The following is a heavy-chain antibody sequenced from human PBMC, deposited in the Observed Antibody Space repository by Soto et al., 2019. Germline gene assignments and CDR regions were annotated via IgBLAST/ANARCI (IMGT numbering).Heavy chain of an antibody. J-gene: IGHJ4*02. D-gene: IGHD3-3*01. CDR1: GYTLTELS. V-gene: IGHV1-24*01. Sequence: ASVKVSCKVSGYTLTELSMHWVRQAPGKGLEWMGGFDPEDGETIYAQKFQGRVTMTEDTSTDTAYMELSSLRSEDTAVYYCATDSRALFSSIFGLNSSPFDYWGQGTLVTVSS. CDR2: FDPEDGET. CDR3: ATDSRALFSSIFGLNSSPFDY.